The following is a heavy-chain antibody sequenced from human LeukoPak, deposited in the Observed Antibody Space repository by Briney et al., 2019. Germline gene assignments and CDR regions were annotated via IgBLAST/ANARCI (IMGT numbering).Heavy chain of an antibody. CDR3: ARSMVRGVITHSDY. CDR2: ISTSGSTI. V-gene: IGHV3-48*03. D-gene: IGHD3-10*01. Sequence: GGSLRLSCAASGFTFSSYEMKWVRQAPGKGLEWVSYISTSGSTIYYADSVKGRFTISRDNAKNSLYLQMNSLRAEDTAVYYCARSMVRGVITHSDYWGQGTLVTVSS. CDR1: GFTFSSYE. J-gene: IGHJ4*02.